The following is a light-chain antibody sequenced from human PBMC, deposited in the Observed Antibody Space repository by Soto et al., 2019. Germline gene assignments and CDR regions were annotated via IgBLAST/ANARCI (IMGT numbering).Light chain of an antibody. J-gene: IGKJ1*01. V-gene: IGKV3-20*01. CDR3: QQYGSSPWT. Sequence: EIVLTQSPGTLSLSPGERATLSCRASQSVSNSYIAWYQRKPGQAPRLLIYGASSRATGIPDRFSGSGSGTDLTLTISRLEPEDFAVYYCQQYGSSPWTFGQGTKVEIK. CDR2: GAS. CDR1: QSVSNSY.